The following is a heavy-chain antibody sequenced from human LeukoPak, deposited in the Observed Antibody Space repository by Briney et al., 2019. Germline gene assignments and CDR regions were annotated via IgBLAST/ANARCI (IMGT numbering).Heavy chain of an antibody. V-gene: IGHV4-39*02. Sequence: SEXLSLTXXVSGDSISSSHYYWGWIRQSPGKGLEWIGSIYSGGETHYNPSLNSRVTIFLDTSKNRFSLNLISVTATNTAVYYCVRDYSNFVQGDWGQGTLVTVSS. CDR3: VRDYSNFVQGD. CDR1: GDSISSSHYY. D-gene: IGHD4-11*01. CDR2: IYSGGET. J-gene: IGHJ4*02.